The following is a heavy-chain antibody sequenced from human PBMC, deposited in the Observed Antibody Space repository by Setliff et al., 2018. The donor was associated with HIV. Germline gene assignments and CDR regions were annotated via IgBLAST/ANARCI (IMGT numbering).Heavy chain of an antibody. D-gene: IGHD6-19*01. CDR2: INAGNGDT. J-gene: IGHJ4*02. Sequence: ASVKVSCKASGYTFTTYTIHWVRQAPGQRLEWMGWINAGNGDTKYSQGFQGRVTITRDTSASTAYMELSGLRSEDLAVYYCAGEIDRAVAGRYFDYWGQGTLVTVSS. V-gene: IGHV1-3*03. CDR3: AGEIDRAVAGRYFDY. CDR1: GYTFTTYT.